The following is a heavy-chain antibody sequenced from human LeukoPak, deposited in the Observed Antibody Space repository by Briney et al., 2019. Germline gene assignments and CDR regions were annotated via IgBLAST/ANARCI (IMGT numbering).Heavy chain of an antibody. J-gene: IGHJ6*02. CDR2: ISSGATYI. D-gene: IGHD4-17*01. V-gene: IGHV3-21*01. Sequence: GGSLRLSCATSGFTFSSYSMNWIRQAPEKGLEWVSSISSGATYIYYADSLKGRFTISRDNAKSSLYLQMNSLRAEDTAVYYCARASDYGDYFSGMDVWGQGTTVTVSS. CDR1: GFTFSSYS. CDR3: ARASDYGDYFSGMDV.